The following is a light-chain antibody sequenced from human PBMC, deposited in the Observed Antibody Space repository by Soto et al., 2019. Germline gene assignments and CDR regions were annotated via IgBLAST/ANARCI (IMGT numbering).Light chain of an antibody. CDR3: QHYNSYSEA. V-gene: IGKV1-5*03. CDR2: KAS. J-gene: IGKJ1*01. CDR1: QTISSW. Sequence: SGGDRVTISCRAIQTISSWLAWYQQKPGKAPKLLIYKASTLKSGVPSRFSGSGSGTEFTLTISSLQPDDFATYYCQHYNSYSEAFGQGTKVDIK.